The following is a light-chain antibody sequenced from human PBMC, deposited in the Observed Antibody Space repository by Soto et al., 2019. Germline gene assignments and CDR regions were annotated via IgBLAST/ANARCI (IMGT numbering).Light chain of an antibody. CDR1: SSDVGGYNY. CDR3: SSFTGASTI. CDR2: EVT. Sequence: QAVLTQPPSASGSPGQSVTISCTGTSSDVGGYNYVSWYQQHPGKAPKLVIYEVTKRPSGVPDRFSGSKSGNTASLTVSGLQAEDEADYYCSSFTGASTIFATGTKLTVL. V-gene: IGLV2-8*01. J-gene: IGLJ1*01.